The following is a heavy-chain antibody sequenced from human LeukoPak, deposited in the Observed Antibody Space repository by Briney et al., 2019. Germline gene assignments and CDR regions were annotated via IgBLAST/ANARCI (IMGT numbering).Heavy chain of an antibody. D-gene: IGHD3-10*01. Sequence: SQTLSLTCTVSGGSISSGDYYWSWIRQPPGKDLGWIGYIYYSGSTYYNPSLKSRVTISVDTSKNQFSLKLSSVTAADTAVYYCARAVIGVRGVILSLYDAFDIWGQGTMVTVSS. J-gene: IGHJ3*02. CDR3: ARAVIGVRGVILSLYDAFDI. CDR1: GGSISSGDYY. CDR2: IYYSGST. V-gene: IGHV4-30-4*01.